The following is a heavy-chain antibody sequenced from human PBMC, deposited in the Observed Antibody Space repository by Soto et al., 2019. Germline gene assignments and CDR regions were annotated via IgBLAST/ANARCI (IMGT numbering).Heavy chain of an antibody. V-gene: IGHV1-3*05. Sequence: QVQLVQSGAEEQKPGASVKISCKASGYIFTSYAIHWVRQAPGQRLEWMGWINTGSGNTKYSQKVQGSVTITRDTSATTAYMELSSLRSEDTAVYYCARETDLVFVPAATDFYYYALDVWGQGTTVTVSS. CDR3: ARETDLVFVPAATDFYYYALDV. CDR1: GYIFTSYA. D-gene: IGHD2-2*01. J-gene: IGHJ6*02. CDR2: INTGSGNT.